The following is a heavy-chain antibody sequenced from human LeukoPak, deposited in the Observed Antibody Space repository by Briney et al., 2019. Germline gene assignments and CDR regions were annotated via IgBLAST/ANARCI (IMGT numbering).Heavy chain of an antibody. CDR1: GFTFSSYG. D-gene: IGHD4-11*01. J-gene: IGHJ6*03. V-gene: IGHV3-30*18. CDR3: AKAVTDYYYYMDV. CDR2: ISYDGSNK. Sequence: GRSLRLSCAASGFTFSSYGMHWVRQAPGKGLEGVAVISYDGSNKYYADSVKGRFTISRDNSKNTLYLQMNSLRAEDTAVYYCAKAVTDYYYYMDVWGKGTTVTVSS.